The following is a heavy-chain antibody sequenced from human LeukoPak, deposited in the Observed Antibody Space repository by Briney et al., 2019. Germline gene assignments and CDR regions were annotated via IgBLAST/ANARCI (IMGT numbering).Heavy chain of an antibody. CDR3: AKGGGSYSAFDI. CDR2: ISGSGGST. D-gene: IGHD1-26*01. V-gene: IGHV3-23*01. CDR1: GFTFSSYA. J-gene: IGHJ3*02. Sequence: GGSLRLSCAASGFTFSSYAMSWVRQAPGKGLEWVSAISGSGGSTYYADSVKGRLTISRDNSKNTLYLQMNSLRAEDTAVYYCAKGGGSYSAFDIWGQGTMVTVSS.